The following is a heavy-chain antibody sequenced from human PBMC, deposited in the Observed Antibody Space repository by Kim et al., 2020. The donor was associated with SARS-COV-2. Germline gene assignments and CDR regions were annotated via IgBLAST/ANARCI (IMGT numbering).Heavy chain of an antibody. J-gene: IGHJ6*02. Sequence: SETLSLTCTVSGGSISSSSYYWGWIRQPPGKGLEWIGSIYYSGSTYYNPSLKSRVTISVDTSKNQFSLKLSSVTAADTAVYYCARRAGRRPYYYYGMDVWGQGTTVTVSS. CDR2: IYYSGST. CDR1: GGSISSSSYY. V-gene: IGHV4-39*01. CDR3: ARRAGRRPYYYYGMDV.